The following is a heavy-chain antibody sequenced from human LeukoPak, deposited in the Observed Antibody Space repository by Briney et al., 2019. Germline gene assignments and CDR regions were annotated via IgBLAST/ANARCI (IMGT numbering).Heavy chain of an antibody. CDR2: IRSKANSYAT. CDR1: GFTFSGSA. V-gene: IGHV3-73*01. CDR3: ARGAPAAPFDY. Sequence: PGGSLRLSCAASGFTFSGSAMHWVRQASGKGLEWVGRIRSKANSYATAYAASVKGRFTISRDDSKNTAYLQMNSLKTEDTAVYYCARGAPAAPFDYWGQGTLVTVSS. D-gene: IGHD2-2*01. J-gene: IGHJ4*02.